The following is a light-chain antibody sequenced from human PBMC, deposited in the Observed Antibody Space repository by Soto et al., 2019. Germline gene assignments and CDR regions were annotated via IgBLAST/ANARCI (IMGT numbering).Light chain of an antibody. CDR1: QSVSSN. J-gene: IGKJ2*01. CDR3: QQYNNWPPYT. CDR2: GAS. Sequence: EIVMTQSPATLSVSPGERATLSCRASQSVSSNLARYQQKPGQAPRLLIYGASTRATRIPARFSGSGSGTEFTLTISSLQSEDFAVYYCQQYNNWPPYTFGQGTKLEIK. V-gene: IGKV3-15*01.